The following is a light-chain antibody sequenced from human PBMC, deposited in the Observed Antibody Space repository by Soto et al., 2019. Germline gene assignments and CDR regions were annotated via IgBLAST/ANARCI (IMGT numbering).Light chain of an antibody. Sequence: DIVLTQSPCTLSSSPGERATISCRASQSVRSSNLAWYQQKPGQAPRLLIYDASSRATGIPDRFSGGGSGTDFTLTISRLEPEDFAVYYCQQFSSYPLTFGGGTKVDIK. V-gene: IGKV3-20*01. CDR1: QSVRSSN. J-gene: IGKJ4*01. CDR3: QQFSSYPLT. CDR2: DAS.